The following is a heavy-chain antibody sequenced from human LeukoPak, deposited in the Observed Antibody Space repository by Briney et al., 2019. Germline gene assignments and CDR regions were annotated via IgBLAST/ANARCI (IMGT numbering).Heavy chain of an antibody. CDR3: ARGRYYDILTGYRHCDFQH. Sequence: GASVKVSCKASGYTFTSYGISWVRQAPGQGLEWMGGIIPIFGTANYAQKFQGRVTITADESTSTAYMELSSLRSEDTAVYYCARGRYYDILTGYRHCDFQHWGQGTLVTVSS. J-gene: IGHJ1*01. D-gene: IGHD3-9*01. CDR2: IIPIFGTA. V-gene: IGHV1-69*13. CDR1: GYTFTSYG.